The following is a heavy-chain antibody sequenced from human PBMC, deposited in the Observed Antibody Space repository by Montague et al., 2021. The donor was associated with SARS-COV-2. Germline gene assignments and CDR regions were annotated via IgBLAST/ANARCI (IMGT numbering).Heavy chain of an antibody. CDR2: FYYIGST. CDR3: ARHDSVAEYESSGYRYYYGMDV. Sequence: SETLSLTCTVSGGSISSYYWSWIRQPPGKGLEWIGYFYYIGSTNYNPSLKSRVTMSLDTSKNQFYLKLTSVTAADTAVYYCARHDSVAEYESSGYRYYYGMDVWGQGTTVTVSS. V-gene: IGHV4-59*08. J-gene: IGHJ6*02. CDR1: GGSISSYY. D-gene: IGHD3-22*01.